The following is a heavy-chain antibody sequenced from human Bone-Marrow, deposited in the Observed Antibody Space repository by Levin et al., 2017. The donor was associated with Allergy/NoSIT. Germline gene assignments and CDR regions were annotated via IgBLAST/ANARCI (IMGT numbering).Heavy chain of an antibody. J-gene: IGHJ4*02. CDR1: GFTFSSYS. Sequence: GGSLRLSCAASGFTFSSYSMNWVRQAPGKGLEWVSSISSSSSYIYYADSVKGRFTISRDNAKNSLYLQMNSLRAEDTAVYYCARTFYDFWSGYITPADYWGQGTLVTVSS. D-gene: IGHD3-3*01. CDR2: ISSSSSYI. CDR3: ARTFYDFWSGYITPADY. V-gene: IGHV3-21*01.